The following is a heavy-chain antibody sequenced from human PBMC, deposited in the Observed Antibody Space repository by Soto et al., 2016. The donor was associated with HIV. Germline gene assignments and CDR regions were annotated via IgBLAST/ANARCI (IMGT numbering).Heavy chain of an antibody. V-gene: IGHV3-9*01. CDR3: VKDNSGWYYFDF. Sequence: EVQLVEAGGGLVQPGRSLRLSCKSSGFSFDEYAMHWVRQVPGKGLEWVSGISWNSGTIGYADSVKGRFTISRDNTRNSLYLQMDSLRAEDTASYYCVKDNSGWYYFDFWGQGTLVTVSP. J-gene: IGHJ4*02. CDR2: ISWNSGTI. D-gene: IGHD6-19*01. CDR1: GFSFDEYA.